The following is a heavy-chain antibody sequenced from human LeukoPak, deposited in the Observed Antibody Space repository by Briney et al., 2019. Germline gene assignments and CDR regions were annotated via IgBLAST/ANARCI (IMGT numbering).Heavy chain of an antibody. Sequence: SETLSLTCTVSGDSISSGGYYWSWIRQHPGKGLEWIGYISYSGNTYYNPSLKSRAAISADTPKNQFSLKLSSTTAADTAVYYCARAPVATPSEFDYWGQGTLVTVSS. CDR1: GDSISSGGYY. J-gene: IGHJ4*02. D-gene: IGHD5-12*01. CDR3: ARAPVATPSEFDY. V-gene: IGHV4-31*03. CDR2: ISYSGNT.